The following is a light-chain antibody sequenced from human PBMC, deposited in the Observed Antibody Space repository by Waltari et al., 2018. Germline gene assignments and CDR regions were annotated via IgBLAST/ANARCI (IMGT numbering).Light chain of an antibody. CDR2: EVT. V-gene: IGLV2-8*01. Sequence: SALTQPPSASGSPGPSVSISCTGTSSYVGAYNHVSWYQQHPGKAPSLMIYEVTKRPSGVPDRFSGSKSGNTASLTVSGLQTEDEADYYCCSYTDRSTMVFGAGTKLTVL. J-gene: IGLJ3*02. CDR3: CSYTDRSTMV. CDR1: SSYVGAYNH.